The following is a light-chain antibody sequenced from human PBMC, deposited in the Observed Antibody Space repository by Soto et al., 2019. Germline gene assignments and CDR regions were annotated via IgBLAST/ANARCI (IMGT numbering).Light chain of an antibody. J-gene: IGKJ1*01. Sequence: EIVLTQSPGTLSLSPLDRSPLXFLASQSVSSSHFAWYQQKPGQAPRLLIYGASSRATGIPHRFSGSGSGTDFTLTINRLEPEDFAVYYCQQYVSSPPTFGQGTKVDIK. V-gene: IGKV3-20*01. CDR2: GAS. CDR3: QQYVSSPPT. CDR1: QSVSSSH.